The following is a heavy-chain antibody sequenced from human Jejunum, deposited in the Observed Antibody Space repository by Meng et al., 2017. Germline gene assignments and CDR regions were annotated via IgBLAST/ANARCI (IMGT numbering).Heavy chain of an antibody. J-gene: IGHJ5*02. Sequence: VQLVESGGGLFQPGGSLRLSCAASGFTLSSYWMQWVRQAPGKGLVWLARINSDGNSARYADSVKGRFTISRDNAKNTLFLQMDSLRAEDTAVYYCTRGTEVLSDKGDLWGQGTLVTVSS. CDR2: INSDGNSA. V-gene: IGHV3-74*01. CDR3: TRGTEVLSDKGDL. D-gene: IGHD2-8*02. CDR1: GFTLSSYW.